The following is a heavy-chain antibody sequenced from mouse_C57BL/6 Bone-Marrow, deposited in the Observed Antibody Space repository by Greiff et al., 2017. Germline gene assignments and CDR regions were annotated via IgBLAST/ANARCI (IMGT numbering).Heavy chain of an antibody. CDR1: GFSFNTYA. V-gene: IGHV10-1*01. CDR2: IRSKSNNYAT. J-gene: IGHJ4*01. Sequence: EVMLVESGGGLVQPKGSLKLSCAASGFSFNTYAMNWVRQAPGKGLEWVARIRSKSNNYATYYADSVKDRFTISRDDSESMLYLQMNNLKTEDTAMYYCVRHGDGCDAYYAMDYWGQGASVTVSS. CDR3: VRHGDGCDAYYAMDY. D-gene: IGHD2-2*01.